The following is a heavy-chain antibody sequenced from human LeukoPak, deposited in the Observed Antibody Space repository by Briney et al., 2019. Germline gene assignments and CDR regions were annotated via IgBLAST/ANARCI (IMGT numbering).Heavy chain of an antibody. V-gene: IGHV3-21*01. CDR3: ARGVGNFRYYFDY. CDR1: GFTFSSYE. Sequence: GGSLRLSCAASGFTFSSYEMNWIRQAPGMGLEWVSSISSTGTYIYYGDLVEGRFTISRDNAKNSLYLQMNSLRAEDTAVYYCARGVGNFRYYFDYWGQGTLVTVSS. CDR2: ISSTGTYI. J-gene: IGHJ4*02. D-gene: IGHD2/OR15-2a*01.